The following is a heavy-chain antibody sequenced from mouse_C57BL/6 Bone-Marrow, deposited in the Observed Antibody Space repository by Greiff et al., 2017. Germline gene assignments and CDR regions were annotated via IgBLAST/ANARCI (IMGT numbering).Heavy chain of an antibody. Sequence: EVQLQQSGAELVRPGASVKLSCTASGFTITDYYMHWVKQRPEQGLEWIGRIDPEDGDTEYAPKFKGKATMTADTSSNTAYLQLSSLTSEDTAVYYCTSATVVYWYFDVWGTGTTVTVSA. V-gene: IGHV14-1*01. CDR2: IDPEDGDT. CDR3: TSATVVYWYFDV. J-gene: IGHJ1*03. D-gene: IGHD1-1*01. CDR1: GFTITDYY.